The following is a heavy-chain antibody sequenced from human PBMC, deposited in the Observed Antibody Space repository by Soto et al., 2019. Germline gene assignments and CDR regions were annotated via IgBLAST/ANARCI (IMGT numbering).Heavy chain of an antibody. J-gene: IGHJ4*02. V-gene: IGHV3-33*08. CDR1: GFTCSSYW. D-gene: IGHD3-16*01. CDR3: ARDKTFGGTIGSAFDS. CDR2: IWYDASHK. Sequence: GGSLRLSCAASGFTCSSYWMSWVRQAPGKGLEWVAVIWYDASHKYYADSVKGRFTISRDNSKNTLYLQMSSLRGEDTAVYYCARDKTFGGTIGSAFDSWGQGTLVTVSS.